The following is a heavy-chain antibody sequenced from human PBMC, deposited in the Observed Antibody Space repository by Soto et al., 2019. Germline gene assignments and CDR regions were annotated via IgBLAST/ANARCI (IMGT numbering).Heavy chain of an antibody. CDR2: FIPVYRTL. Sequence: SVKVSCKASGGSFGKSAINWVRQTPGQGLEWLGGFIPVYRTLNYAQKFQGRVTITADESTGTAYMTLSSLASDDTAAYYCATGVIWIGYFTVDSWGQGTRVTVSS. CDR3: ATGVIWIGYFTVDS. D-gene: IGHD3-3*01. V-gene: IGHV1-69*13. J-gene: IGHJ4*02. CDR1: GGSFGKSA.